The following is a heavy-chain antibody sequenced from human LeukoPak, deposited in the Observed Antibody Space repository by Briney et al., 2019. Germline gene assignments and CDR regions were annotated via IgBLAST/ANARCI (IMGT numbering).Heavy chain of an antibody. D-gene: IGHD5-18*01. V-gene: IGHV3-48*03. Sequence: GGSLRLSCAASGFTFSSYEMNGVRQAPGRGLEWVSYISNSGSTIYYADSVKGRFTISRDNAKNSLYLQMNSLRAEDTAVYYCARGDTATLKYYFDYWGQGTLVTVSS. CDR3: ARGDTATLKYYFDY. CDR2: ISNSGSTI. CDR1: GFTFSSYE. J-gene: IGHJ4*02.